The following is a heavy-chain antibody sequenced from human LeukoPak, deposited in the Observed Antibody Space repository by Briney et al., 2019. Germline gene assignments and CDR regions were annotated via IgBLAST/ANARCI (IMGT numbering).Heavy chain of an antibody. D-gene: IGHD6-13*01. Sequence: PGGSLRLSCAASGFTFSSYGMHWVRQAPGKGLEWVAVIWYDGSNKYYADSVKGRFTISRDNSKNTLYPQMNSLRAEDTAVYYCAASSAAAGTATEYFQHWGQGTLVTVSS. CDR2: IWYDGSNK. V-gene: IGHV3-33*01. CDR1: GFTFSSYG. J-gene: IGHJ1*01. CDR3: AASSAAAGTATEYFQH.